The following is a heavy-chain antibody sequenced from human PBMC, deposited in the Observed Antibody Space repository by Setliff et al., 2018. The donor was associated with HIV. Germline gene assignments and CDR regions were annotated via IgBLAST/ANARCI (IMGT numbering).Heavy chain of an antibody. J-gene: IGHJ3*02. D-gene: IGHD6-19*01. Sequence: ASVKVSCKASGYTFTDYFMHWVRQAPGQGLEWMGRINPKTGDTKYKQKFQGRVTMTRDASINTAYMELSSLTSDDTAVYYCAGDGQWRYAVDIWGQGTMVTVSS. CDR1: GYTFTDYF. V-gene: IGHV1-2*06. CDR3: AGDGQWRYAVDI. CDR2: INPKTGDT.